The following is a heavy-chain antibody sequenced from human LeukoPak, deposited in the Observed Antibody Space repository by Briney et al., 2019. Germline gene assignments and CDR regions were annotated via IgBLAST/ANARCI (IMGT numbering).Heavy chain of an antibody. CDR1: GYTFTSYG. CDR2: ISAYNGNT. D-gene: IGHD3-9*01. V-gene: IGHV1-18*01. J-gene: IGHJ5*02. CDR3: ARDFPSDYDILTGYYMAGWFDP. Sequence: ASVKVSCKASGYTFTSYGISWVRQAPGQGLEWMGWISAYNGNTNYAQKLQGRVTMTTDTSTSTAYMELRSLRSDDTAVYYCARDFPSDYDILTGYYMAGWFDPWGQGTLVTVSS.